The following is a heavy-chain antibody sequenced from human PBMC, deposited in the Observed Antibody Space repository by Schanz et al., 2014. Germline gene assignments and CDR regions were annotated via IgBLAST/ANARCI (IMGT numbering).Heavy chain of an antibody. D-gene: IGHD3-22*01. CDR3: ARVDSSGYFFDN. V-gene: IGHV3-23*01. J-gene: IGHJ4*02. Sequence: EMQLLESGGGLAQPGGSLRLSCAASGFTLSNYAMSWVRQAPGKGLEWVSALSEGGGGTHYADSVRGRFTMSRDNSKNTVHLQMSSLRVEDTAVYYCARVDSSGYFFDNWGQGTRVTVSS. CDR1: GFTLSNYA. CDR2: LSEGGGGT.